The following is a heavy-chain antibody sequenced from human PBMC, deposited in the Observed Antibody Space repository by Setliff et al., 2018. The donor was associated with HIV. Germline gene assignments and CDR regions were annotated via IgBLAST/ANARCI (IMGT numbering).Heavy chain of an antibody. CDR1: GGSISNSDFY. D-gene: IGHD3-22*01. CDR3: ARPYDSLYG. J-gene: IGHJ4*02. V-gene: IGHV4-39*01. CDR2: IYYRGAT. Sequence: SETLSLTCTVSGGSISNSDFYWGWIRQSPGKGLEWIGSIYYRGATYYNPTLQSRVTISADTSKNQFYLKLTSVTAADTAIYYCARPYDSLYGWGQGVVVTVSS.